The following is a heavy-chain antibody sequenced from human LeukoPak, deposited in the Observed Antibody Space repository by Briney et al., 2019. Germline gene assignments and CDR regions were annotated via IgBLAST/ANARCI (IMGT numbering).Heavy chain of an antibody. Sequence: GGSLRLSCAASGLTFSNAWMSWVRQAPGKGLEWVANINQDGSAQYYVDSVKGRFTFSRDNAMNSLFLQMNSLRAEDTAVYYCARDVHGGAFDYWGQGTLVTVSS. CDR2: INQDGSAQ. D-gene: IGHD4-23*01. V-gene: IGHV3-7*01. J-gene: IGHJ4*02. CDR3: ARDVHGGAFDY. CDR1: GLTFSNAW.